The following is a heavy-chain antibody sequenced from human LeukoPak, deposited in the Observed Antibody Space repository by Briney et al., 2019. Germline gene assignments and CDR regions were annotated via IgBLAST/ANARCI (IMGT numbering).Heavy chain of an antibody. J-gene: IGHJ6*02. V-gene: IGHV3-64*01. D-gene: IGHD1-26*01. CDR1: GFDFSSYS. Sequence: GGSLRLFCAGSGFDFSSYSIQWVRQAPGKGLESISAITSNGGLTYYANSVRGRFTISRDNSKNTLYLQMGSLRAEDMAGYYCARVTAGATTSNYYYYHMDVWGQGTTVTVSS. CDR3: ARVTAGATTSNYYYYHMDV. CDR2: ITSNGGLT.